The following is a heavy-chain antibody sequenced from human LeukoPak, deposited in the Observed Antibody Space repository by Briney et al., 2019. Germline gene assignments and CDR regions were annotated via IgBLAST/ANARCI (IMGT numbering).Heavy chain of an antibody. CDR2: IYYSGRT. V-gene: IGHV4-39*07. J-gene: IGHJ3*02. Sequence: SETLSLTCTVSGVSVSSSSHYWGWIRQPPGKGLEWIGSIYYSGRTYYNPSLKSRVTISLDTSKNQFSLKLSSVTAADTAVYYCAGDYSSRDAFDIWGQGTMVTVSS. D-gene: IGHD6-13*01. CDR3: AGDYSSRDAFDI. CDR1: GVSVSSSSHY.